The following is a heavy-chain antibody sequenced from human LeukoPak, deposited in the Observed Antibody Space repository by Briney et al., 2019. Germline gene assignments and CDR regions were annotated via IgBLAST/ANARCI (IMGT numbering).Heavy chain of an antibody. V-gene: IGHV3-48*01. D-gene: IGHD2-2*01. CDR1: GFTFSSYS. CDR2: ISSSSSTI. Sequence: GGSLRLSCAAAGFTFSSYSMKWVRQAPGKGREWVAYISSSSSTIYYADSVKGRFTISRDNAKNSLYLQMNSLRAEDTAVYYCARGLPVPAQDAFDIWGQGTMVTVSS. J-gene: IGHJ3*02. CDR3: ARGLPVPAQDAFDI.